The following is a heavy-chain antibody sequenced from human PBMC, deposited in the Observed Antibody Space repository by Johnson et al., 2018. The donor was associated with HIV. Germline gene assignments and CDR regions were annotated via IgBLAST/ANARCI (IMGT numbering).Heavy chain of an antibody. V-gene: IGHV3-7*05. CDR3: AKGLDYGGLLCAFDI. D-gene: IGHD4-23*01. CDR1: GFIFGSCW. Sequence: VQLVESGGGLVEPGGSLRLSCIASGFIFGSCWMTWVRQAPGERLEWVANIKEDGTEKYYVDSVKGRFTVSRDNAKNSLYLQMNSLRPEDTAVYYCAKGLDYGGLLCAFDIWGQGTRVTVSS. CDR2: IKEDGTEK. J-gene: IGHJ3*02.